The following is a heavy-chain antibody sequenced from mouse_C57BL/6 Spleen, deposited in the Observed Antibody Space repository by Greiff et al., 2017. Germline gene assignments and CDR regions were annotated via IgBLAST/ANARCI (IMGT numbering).Heavy chain of an antibody. V-gene: IGHV1-15*01. CDR1: GYTFTDYE. D-gene: IGHD1-1*01. CDR3: TSHYYGSSWGFDY. Sequence: QVHVKQSGAELVRPGASVTLSCKASGYTFTDYEMHWVKQTPVHGLEWIGAIDPETGGTAYNQKFKGKAILTADKSSRTAYMELRSLTSEDSAVYYCTSHYYGSSWGFDYWGQGTTLTVSS. CDR2: IDPETGGT. J-gene: IGHJ2*01.